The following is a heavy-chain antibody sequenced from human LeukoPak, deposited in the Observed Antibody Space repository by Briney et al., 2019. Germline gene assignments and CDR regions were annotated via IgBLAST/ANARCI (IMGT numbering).Heavy chain of an antibody. Sequence: GGSLRLSCEASGVTFSSYVMSWVRQAPGKGPEWVSGISGSGGGTYYADFVKGRFATSRDNSKNTLYLQMSSLRAEDSAIYYCVREGPRGLAFDVWGQGTKVTVSS. CDR3: VREGPRGLAFDV. CDR2: ISGSGGGT. CDR1: GVTFSSYV. V-gene: IGHV3-23*01. J-gene: IGHJ3*01.